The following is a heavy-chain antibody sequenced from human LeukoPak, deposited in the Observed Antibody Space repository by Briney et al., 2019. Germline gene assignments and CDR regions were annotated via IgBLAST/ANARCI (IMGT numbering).Heavy chain of an antibody. J-gene: IGHJ4*02. CDR3: AREDYYDSSGFSPLLDY. Sequence: ASVKVSCKASGYTFTSYYMHWVRQAPGQGLEWMGIINPSGGSTSYAQKFQGRVTMTRDTSTSTVYMELSSLRSEDTAVYYCAREDYYDSSGFSPLLDYWGRGTLVTVSS. V-gene: IGHV1-46*01. CDR2: INPSGGST. CDR1: GYTFTSYY. D-gene: IGHD3-22*01.